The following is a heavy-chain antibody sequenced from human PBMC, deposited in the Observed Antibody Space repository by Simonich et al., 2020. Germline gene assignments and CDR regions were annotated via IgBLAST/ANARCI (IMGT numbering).Heavy chain of an antibody. D-gene: IGHD6-6*01. V-gene: IGHV4-39*01. J-gene: IGHJ4*02. CDR3: ARWAYSSSYFDY. Sequence: QLQLQESGPGLVKPSETLSLTCTVSGGSISSSSYYWGWIRQPPGKGVEWIGGIYYSGRPYSHPSHKSRVTISVDTSKNHFSLKLSSVTAADTAVYYCARWAYSSSYFDYWGQGTLVTVSS. CDR1: GGSISSSSYY. CDR2: IYYSGRP.